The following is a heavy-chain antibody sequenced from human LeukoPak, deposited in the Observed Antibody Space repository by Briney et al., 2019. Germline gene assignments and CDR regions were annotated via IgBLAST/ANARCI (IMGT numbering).Heavy chain of an antibody. CDR1: GFTFSSYG. CDR2: IRYDGSNK. J-gene: IGHJ5*02. V-gene: IGHV3-30*02. Sequence: GGSLRLSCAASGFTFSSYGMHWVRQAPGKGLEWVAFIRYDGSNKYYADSVKGRSTISRDNSKNTLYLQMNSLRAEDTAVYYCARTRRSCSSTSCYFDPWGQGTLVTVSS. D-gene: IGHD2-2*01. CDR3: ARTRRSCSSTSCYFDP.